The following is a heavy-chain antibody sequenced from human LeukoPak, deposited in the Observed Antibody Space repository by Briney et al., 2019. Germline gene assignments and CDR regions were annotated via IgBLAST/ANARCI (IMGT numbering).Heavy chain of an antibody. CDR3: ARDILTGPY. J-gene: IGHJ4*02. CDR2: ISSSSSYI. D-gene: IGHD3-9*01. V-gene: IGHV3-21*01. CDR1: GFTFSSYS. Sequence: PGGSLRLSCAASGFTFSSYSMNWVRQAPGEGLEWVSSISSSSSYIYYADSVKGRFTISRDNSKNTLYLQMNSLRAEDTAVYYCARDILTGPYWGQGTLVTVSS.